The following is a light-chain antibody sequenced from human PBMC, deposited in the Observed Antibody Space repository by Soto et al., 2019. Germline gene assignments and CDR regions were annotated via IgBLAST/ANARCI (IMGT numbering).Light chain of an antibody. CDR2: DVI. V-gene: IGLV2-11*01. CDR3: CSYAGSYTFV. J-gene: IGLJ1*01. CDR1: SSDVGGYSY. Sequence: QSALTQPRLVSGSPGQSVTISCSGTSSDVGGYSYVSWYQQRPGKAPKLMIYDVITRPSGVPDRFSGSKSGNTASLTISGLQAEDEADYFCCSYAGSYTFVFGTGTKVTVL.